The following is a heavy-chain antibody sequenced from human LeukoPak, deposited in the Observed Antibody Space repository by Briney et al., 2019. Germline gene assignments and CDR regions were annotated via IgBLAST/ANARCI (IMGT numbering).Heavy chain of an antibody. CDR2: IYYSGST. CDR1: GGSIRGYY. CDR3: ARSDIYCSGGTCPPNTFDTFDI. J-gene: IGHJ3*02. V-gene: IGHV4-59*01. Sequence: SETLSLTCTVSGGSIRGYYWSWIRQPPGEGLEVIGYIYYSGSTNYNPSLKSRVAISIDTSKNKFSLKLSSVTAADTAVYYCARSDIYCSGGTCPPNTFDTFDIWGQGTMVTVSS. D-gene: IGHD2-15*01.